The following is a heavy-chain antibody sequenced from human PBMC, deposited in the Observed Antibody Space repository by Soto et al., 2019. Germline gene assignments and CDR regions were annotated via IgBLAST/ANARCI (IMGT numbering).Heavy chain of an antibody. J-gene: IGHJ6*02. CDR1: GGTFSSYA. Sequence: GASVKVSCKASGGTFSSYAISWVRQAPGQGLEWMGGIIPIFGTANYAQKFQGRVTITADESTSTAYMELSSLRSEDTAVYYCARKEAVGAIYYYYGMDVWGQGTTVTVSS. D-gene: IGHD1-26*01. CDR2: IIPIFGTA. CDR3: ARKEAVGAIYYYYGMDV. V-gene: IGHV1-69*13.